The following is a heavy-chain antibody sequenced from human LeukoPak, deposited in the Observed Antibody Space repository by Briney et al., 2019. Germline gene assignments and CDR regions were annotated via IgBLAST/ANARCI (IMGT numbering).Heavy chain of an antibody. Sequence: GSLRLSCAASGFTVSSNYMSWVRQAPGKGLEWVSYISSDWNTIYYADSVKGRFTLSRDNGKNSLYLQMDSLRVEDTAIYYCVRRFDCWGQGTLVTVSS. J-gene: IGHJ4*02. CDR3: VRRFDC. CDR1: GFTVSSNY. CDR2: ISSDWNTI. V-gene: IGHV3-48*01.